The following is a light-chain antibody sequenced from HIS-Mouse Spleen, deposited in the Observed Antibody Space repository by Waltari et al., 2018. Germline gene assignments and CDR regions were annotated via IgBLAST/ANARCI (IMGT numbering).Light chain of an antibody. CDR3: QQYGSSPYT. J-gene: IGKJ2*01. CDR1: QSVSSSY. Sequence: EIVLTQSPGTLSLSPGERATLSCRASQSVSSSYLAWYQQKPGQAPRLLIYGASSRATGIPDRFSGSGSGTDFTLTISRLEPEDFAVYDCQQYGSSPYTFG. CDR2: GAS. V-gene: IGKV3-20*01.